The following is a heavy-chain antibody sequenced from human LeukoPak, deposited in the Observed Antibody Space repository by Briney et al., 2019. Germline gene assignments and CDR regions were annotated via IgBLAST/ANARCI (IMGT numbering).Heavy chain of an antibody. CDR3: ARRPEGRYCSSTSCYHFDY. Sequence: ASVKVSCKASGYTFINYGISWVRQAPGQGLEWMGWISAYDGNTNYAQKLQGRVTMTTDTSTSTAYMELRSLRSDDTAVYYCARRPEGRYCSSTSCYHFDYWGQGTLVTVSS. J-gene: IGHJ4*02. CDR2: ISAYDGNT. V-gene: IGHV1-18*01. D-gene: IGHD2-2*01. CDR1: GYTFINYG.